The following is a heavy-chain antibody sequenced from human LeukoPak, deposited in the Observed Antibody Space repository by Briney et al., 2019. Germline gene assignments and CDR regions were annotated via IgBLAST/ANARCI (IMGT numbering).Heavy chain of an antibody. D-gene: IGHD1-26*01. J-gene: IGHJ5*02. CDR1: GDSVSSNSAA. CDR3: ARDSGSYGHNWFDP. CDR2: TYYRSKWYN. V-gene: IGHV6-1*01. Sequence: SQTLSLTCAISGDSVSSNSAAWNWIRHSPSRGLEWLGRTYYRSKWYNDYAVSVKSRITINPDTSKNQFSLQLNSVTPEDTAVYYCARDSGSYGHNWFDPWGQGTLVTVSS.